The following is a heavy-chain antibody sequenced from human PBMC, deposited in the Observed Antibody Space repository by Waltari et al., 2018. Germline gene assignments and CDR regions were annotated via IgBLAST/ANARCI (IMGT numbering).Heavy chain of an antibody. CDR1: GDSMSSTYW. V-gene: IGHV4-4*03. D-gene: IGHD2-15*01. J-gene: IGHJ5*02. CDR2: VHRSGRT. CDR3: ARDRGRGLYLNT. Sequence: QLQLQESGPGLVKPPGTLSLSCAVSGDSMSSTYWWQWVRQSPQKGLEWIGQVHRSGRTNYNPSFASRVTVSLDMSNNQFSRKVTSATAADTAVYYCARDRGRGLYLNTWGPGTLVTVSP.